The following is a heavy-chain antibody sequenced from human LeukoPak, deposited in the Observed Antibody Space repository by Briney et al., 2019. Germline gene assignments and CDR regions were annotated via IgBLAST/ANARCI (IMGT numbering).Heavy chain of an antibody. J-gene: IGHJ6*02. V-gene: IGHV1-8*01. CDR1: GYTFTSYD. D-gene: IGHD5-18*01. Sequence: ASVKVSCKASGYTFTSYDINWVRQATGQGLEWMGWMNPNSGNTGYAQKFQGRVTMTRNTSISTAYTELSSLRSEDTAVYYCAREFDTAMVTNYYYYGMDVWGQGTTVTVSS. CDR2: MNPNSGNT. CDR3: AREFDTAMVTNYYYYGMDV.